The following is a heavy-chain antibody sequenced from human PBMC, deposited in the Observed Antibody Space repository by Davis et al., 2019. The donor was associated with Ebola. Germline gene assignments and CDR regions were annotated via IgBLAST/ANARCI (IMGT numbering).Heavy chain of an antibody. J-gene: IGHJ3*02. CDR3: VRDDYDAQFDI. D-gene: IGHD4-17*01. V-gene: IGHV1-18*04. CDR2: IGTYNGNT. Sequence: AASVTVSCKASGYRFSSHGISWVRQAPGQRPEWMGWIGTYNGNTKYAQRFRGRLTMTMDTSTSTVYMELGSLRPDDTAVYYCVRDDYDAQFDIWGLGTKVTVSS. CDR1: GYRFSSHG.